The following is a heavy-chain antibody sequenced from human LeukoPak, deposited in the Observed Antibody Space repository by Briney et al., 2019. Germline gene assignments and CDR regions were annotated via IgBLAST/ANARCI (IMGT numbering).Heavy chain of an antibody. Sequence: SETLSLTCTVSGGSISSGYYWGWIRQPPGKGLEWIGSIYHSGSSYYNPSLKSRVTISVDTSKNQFSLKLSSVTAADTAVYYCARDKLYNWFDPWGQGTLVTASS. CDR2: IYHSGSS. V-gene: IGHV4-38-2*02. D-gene: IGHD2/OR15-2a*01. CDR3: ARDKLYNWFDP. J-gene: IGHJ5*02. CDR1: GGSISSGYY.